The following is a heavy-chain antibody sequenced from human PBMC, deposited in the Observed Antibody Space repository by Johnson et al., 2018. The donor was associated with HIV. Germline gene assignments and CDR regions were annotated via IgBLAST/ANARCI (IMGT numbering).Heavy chain of an antibody. CDR2: IRYDGSSK. CDR1: GFTLGSFG. D-gene: IGHD1-26*01. J-gene: IGHJ3*01. V-gene: IGHV3-30*02. CDR3: AKESKWESRTPHAFDL. Sequence: VQLVESGGGVVQPGRSLRLSCAASGFTLGSFGMHWVRQAPGKGLEWVAVIRYDGSSKYYADSVKGRFTVSRDNSKNTLYLQMKSLRPEDTAVYYCAKESKWESRTPHAFDLWGQGTMVTVSS.